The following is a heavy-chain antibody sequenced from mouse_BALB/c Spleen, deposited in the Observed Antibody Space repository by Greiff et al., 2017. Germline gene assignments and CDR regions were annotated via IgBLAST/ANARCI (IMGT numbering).Heavy chain of an antibody. CDR2: ISDGGSYT. CDR1: GFTFSDYY. J-gene: IGHJ4*01. Sequence: DVKVEESGGGLVKPGGSLKLSCAASGFTFSDYYMYWVRQTPEKRLEWVATISDGGSYTYYPDSVKGRFTISRDNAKNNLYLQMSSLKSEDTAMYYCAREGDYAMDYWGQGTSVTVSS. CDR3: AREGDYAMDY. V-gene: IGHV5-4*02.